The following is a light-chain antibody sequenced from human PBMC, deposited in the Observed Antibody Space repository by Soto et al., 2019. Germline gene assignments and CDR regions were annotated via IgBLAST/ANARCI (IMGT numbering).Light chain of an antibody. CDR2: EGS. J-gene: IGLJ1*01. V-gene: IGLV2-23*01. CDR1: SSDVGSYNL. Sequence: QSVLTQPASVSGSPGQSITISCTGTSSDVGSYNLVSWYQQHPGKAPKLMIYEGSKRPSGVSNRFSGSKSGNTASLTISGLQAEDEADYYCCSYAGSSTYVFGTGNMVTVL. CDR3: CSYAGSSTYV.